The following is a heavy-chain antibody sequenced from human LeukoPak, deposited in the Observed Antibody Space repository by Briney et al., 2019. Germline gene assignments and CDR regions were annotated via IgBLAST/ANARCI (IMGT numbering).Heavy chain of an antibody. CDR3: ARISGSYYLDAFDI. V-gene: IGHV3-7*01. CDR2: IQQDGDEK. CDR1: GFTFSSYW. D-gene: IGHD1-26*01. J-gene: IGHJ3*02. Sequence: GGSLRLSCAASGFTFSSYWMSWVRQAPGKGLEWVANIQQDGDEKYYVDSVKGRFTISRDNAKNSLYLQMNSLRADDTAVYYCARISGSYYLDAFDIWGQGTMVTVSS.